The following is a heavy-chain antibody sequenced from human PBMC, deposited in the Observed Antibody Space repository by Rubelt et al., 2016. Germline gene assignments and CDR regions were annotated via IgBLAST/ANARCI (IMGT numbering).Heavy chain of an antibody. J-gene: IGHJ5*02. V-gene: IGHV4-39*07. Sequence: KSRVTISVDTSKNQFSLKLSSVTAADTAVYYCARDGDLGYCSGGSCSTFDPWGQGTLVTVSS. CDR3: ARDGDLGYCSGGSCSTFDP. D-gene: IGHD2-15*01.